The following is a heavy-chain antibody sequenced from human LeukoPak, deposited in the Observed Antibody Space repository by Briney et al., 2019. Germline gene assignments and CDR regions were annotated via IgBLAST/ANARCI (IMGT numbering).Heavy chain of an antibody. CDR1: GYTFTSYG. Sequence: ASVKVSCKASGYTFTSYGISWVRQAPGQGLEWMGWISAYNGNTNYAQKLQGRVTMTTDTSTSTAYMELRSLRSDDTAVYYCARDAPNYGDYVNDWLDPWGQGTLVTVSS. V-gene: IGHV1-18*01. D-gene: IGHD4-17*01. J-gene: IGHJ5*02. CDR2: ISAYNGNT. CDR3: ARDAPNYGDYVNDWLDP.